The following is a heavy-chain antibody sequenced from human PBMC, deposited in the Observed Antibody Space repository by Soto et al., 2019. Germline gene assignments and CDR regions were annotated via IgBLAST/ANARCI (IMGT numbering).Heavy chain of an antibody. CDR2: INHSGST. CDR1: GGSFSGYY. V-gene: IGHV4-34*01. CDR3: ARGRRIPNSSSWTSRSSYYFDY. Sequence: QVQLQQWGAGLLKPSETLSLTCAVYGGSFSGYYWSWIRQPPGKGLEWIGEINHSGSTNYNPSLKSRVTISVDTSKYQFSLKLSSVTAADTAVYYCARGRRIPNSSSWTSRSSYYFDYWGQGTLVTVSS. D-gene: IGHD6-13*01. J-gene: IGHJ4*02.